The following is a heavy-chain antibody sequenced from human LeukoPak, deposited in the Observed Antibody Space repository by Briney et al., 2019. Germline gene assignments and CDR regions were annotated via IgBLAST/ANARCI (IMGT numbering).Heavy chain of an antibody. Sequence: SETLSLTCTVSGGSISSSSHYWGWVRQPPGKGLEWIGSIYYSGSTYYNPSLKSRVTISVDTSKNQFSLKLSSVTAADTAVYYCARGLSSSWKRGVFDYWGQGTLVTVSS. J-gene: IGHJ4*02. CDR1: GGSISSSSHY. V-gene: IGHV4-39*07. CDR3: ARGLSSSWKRGVFDY. CDR2: IYYSGST. D-gene: IGHD6-13*01.